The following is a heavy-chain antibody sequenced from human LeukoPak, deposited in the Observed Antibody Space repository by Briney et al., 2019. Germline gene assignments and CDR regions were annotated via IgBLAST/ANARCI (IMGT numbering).Heavy chain of an antibody. CDR1: GGSISSSSYY. CDR2: IYHSGST. D-gene: IGHD3-10*01. J-gene: IGHJ4*02. Sequence: SETLSLTCTVSGGSISSSSYYWGWIRQPPGKGLEWIGSIYHSGSTYYNPSLKSRVTISVDTSKNQFSLKLSSVTAADTAVYYCARRLWFGELVEDYWGQGTLVTVSS. V-gene: IGHV4-39*07. CDR3: ARRLWFGELVEDY.